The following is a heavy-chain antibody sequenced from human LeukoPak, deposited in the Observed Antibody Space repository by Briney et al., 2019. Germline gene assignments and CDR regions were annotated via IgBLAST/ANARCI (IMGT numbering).Heavy chain of an antibody. D-gene: IGHD2-15*01. CDR1: GGTFSSYA. Sequence: ASVKVSCKASGGTFSSYAISWVRQAPGQGLEWMGWISAYNGNTNYAQKLQGRVTMTTDTSTSTAYMELRSLRSDDTAVYYCARDCSGGSCYPPDYWGQGTLVTVSS. CDR2: ISAYNGNT. CDR3: ARDCSGGSCYPPDY. V-gene: IGHV1-18*01. J-gene: IGHJ4*02.